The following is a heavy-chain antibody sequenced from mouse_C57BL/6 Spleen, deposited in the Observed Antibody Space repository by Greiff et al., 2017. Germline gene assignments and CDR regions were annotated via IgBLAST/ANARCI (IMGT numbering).Heavy chain of an antibody. Sequence: QVQLQQPGAELVKPGASVKLSCKASGYTFTSYWITWVKQRPGQGLEWIGDIYPGSGSTNYNEKFKSKATLTVDTSSSTAYMQLSSLTSEYSAVYYCARTTVVATDFDYWGQGTTLTVSS. CDR2: IYPGSGST. CDR3: ARTTVVATDFDY. D-gene: IGHD1-1*01. J-gene: IGHJ2*01. CDR1: GYTFTSYW. V-gene: IGHV1-55*01.